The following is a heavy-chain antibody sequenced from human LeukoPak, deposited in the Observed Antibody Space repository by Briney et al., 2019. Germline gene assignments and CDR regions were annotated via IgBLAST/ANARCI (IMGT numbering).Heavy chain of an antibody. CDR3: ARGKWLVHFDY. J-gene: IGHJ4*02. CDR2: IYGGGST. V-gene: IGHV3-53*01. CDR1: GFTVSSNY. D-gene: IGHD6-19*01. Sequence: GGSLRLSCAASGFTVSSNYMSWVRQAPGKGLEWVSVIYGGGSTYYADSVKGRFTISRDNSKNTLYLQMNSLRAEDTAVYYCARGKWLVHFDYWGQGTLVTVSS.